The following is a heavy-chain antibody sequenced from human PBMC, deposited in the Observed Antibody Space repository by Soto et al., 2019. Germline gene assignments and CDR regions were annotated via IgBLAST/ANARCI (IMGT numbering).Heavy chain of an antibody. CDR1: RFTFSTYA. Sequence: EVQLLESGGGLVQPGGSLRLSCVASRFTFSTYAMSWVRQAPGKGLEWVSLISGNGGNTNYADSVKGRFTISRDNSKNTLYLQMNSLRAEDTAVYYCAKGKSPTVFGVDTLFDNWGQATRVTVSS. CDR2: ISGNGGNT. CDR3: AKGKSPTVFGVDTLFDN. V-gene: IGHV3-23*01. J-gene: IGHJ4*02. D-gene: IGHD3-3*01.